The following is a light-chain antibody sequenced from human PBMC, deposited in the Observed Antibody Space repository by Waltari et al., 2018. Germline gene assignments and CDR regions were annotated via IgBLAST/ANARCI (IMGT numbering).Light chain of an antibody. Sequence: DIQMTQSPSTLSASVGDRVTITCRASQPITIWVAWYQQKPGQAPHLLIYDASRLEFGVPTRVSGSGSGTEFTLTISSLRPDDFATYYCQQYSSFWTFGQGTKVEIK. CDR3: QQYSSFWT. CDR1: QPITIW. J-gene: IGKJ1*01. CDR2: DAS. V-gene: IGKV1-5*01.